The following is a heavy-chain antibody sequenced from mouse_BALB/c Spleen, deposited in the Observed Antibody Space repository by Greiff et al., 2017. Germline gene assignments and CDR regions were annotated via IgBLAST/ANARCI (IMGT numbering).Heavy chain of an antibody. D-gene: IGHD2-4*01. CDR3: ARKNGLRRGGFAY. CDR2: IWSGGST. J-gene: IGHJ3*01. Sequence: QVQLKQSGPGLVQPSQSLSITCTVSGFSLTSYGVHWVRQSPGKGLEWLGVIWSGGSTDYNAAFISRLSISKDNSKSQVFFKMNSLQANDTAIYYCARKNGLRRGGFAYWGQGTLVTVSA. CDR1: GFSLTSYG. V-gene: IGHV2-2*02.